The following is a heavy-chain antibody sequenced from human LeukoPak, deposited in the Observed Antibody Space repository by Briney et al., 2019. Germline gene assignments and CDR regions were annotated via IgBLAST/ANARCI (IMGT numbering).Heavy chain of an antibody. J-gene: IGHJ6*02. CDR3: ARYYYDSSGYLWDYGMDV. CDR1: GYTFTSYD. V-gene: IGHV1-8*01. Sequence: ASVKVSCKASGYTFTSYDINWVRQATGQGLEWMGWMNPNSGNTGYAQKFQGRVTMTRNTSISTAYMELSSLRSEDTAVYYCARYYYDSSGYLWDYGMDVWGQGTTVTVSS. D-gene: IGHD3-22*01. CDR2: MNPNSGNT.